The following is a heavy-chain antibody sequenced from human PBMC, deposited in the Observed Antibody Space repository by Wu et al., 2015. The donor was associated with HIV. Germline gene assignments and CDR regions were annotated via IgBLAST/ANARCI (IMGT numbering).Heavy chain of an antibody. CDR1: GYTFTSYY. J-gene: IGHJ4*02. CDR2: INPSGGST. V-gene: IGHV1-46*01. CDR3: ARDRFTGYDILTGLFN. D-gene: IGHD3-9*01. Sequence: QVQLVQSGAEVKKPGASVKVSCKASGYTFTSYYMHWVRQAPGQGLEWMGIINPSGGSTSYAQKFQGRVTMTRDTSTSTVYMELSSLRSEDTAVYYCARDRFTGYDILTGLFNWGQGTLVTVSS.